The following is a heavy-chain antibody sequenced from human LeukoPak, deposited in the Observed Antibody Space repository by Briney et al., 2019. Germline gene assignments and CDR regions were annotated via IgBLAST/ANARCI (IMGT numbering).Heavy chain of an antibody. CDR3: ATPSGGLRY. Sequence: ASVKVSCKASGYTFSGNYIHWVRQAPGQGLEWMGWINPNSGDTSYTQKFQGRVTMTRDTSISTAYMDLSRLRSDDTAVYYCATPSGGLRYWGQGTLVTVSS. D-gene: IGHD1-26*01. CDR2: INPNSGDT. J-gene: IGHJ4*02. V-gene: IGHV1-2*02. CDR1: GYTFSGNY.